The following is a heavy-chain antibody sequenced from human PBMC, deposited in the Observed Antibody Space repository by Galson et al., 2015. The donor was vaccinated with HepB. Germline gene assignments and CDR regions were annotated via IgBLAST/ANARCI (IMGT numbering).Heavy chain of an antibody. CDR1: GFTFSSYA. Sequence: SLRLSCAASGFTFSSYAMHWVRQAPGKGLEWVAVISYDGSNKYYADSVKGRFTISRDNSKNTLYLQMNSLRAEDTAVYYCAREGGNPTKYYYCYGMDVWGQGTTVTVSS. CDR3: AREGGNPTKYYYCYGMDV. CDR2: ISYDGSNK. V-gene: IGHV3-30-3*01. D-gene: IGHD4-23*01. J-gene: IGHJ6*02.